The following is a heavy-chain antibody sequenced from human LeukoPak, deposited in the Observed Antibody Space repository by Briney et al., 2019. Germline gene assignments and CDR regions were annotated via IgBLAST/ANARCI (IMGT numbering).Heavy chain of an antibody. CDR1: GFTFRSYW. J-gene: IGHJ4*02. D-gene: IGHD3-16*02. Sequence: GGSLRLSCAASGFTFRSYWISWVRQAPRKGLEWVANVKQDGREKYYVDSVKGRFTLSRDNAKTSLYLQMNSLRAEDTAVYYCARLREITFGGVIGIDYWGQGTLVTVSS. V-gene: IGHV3-7*01. CDR3: ARLREITFGGVIGIDY. CDR2: VKQDGREK.